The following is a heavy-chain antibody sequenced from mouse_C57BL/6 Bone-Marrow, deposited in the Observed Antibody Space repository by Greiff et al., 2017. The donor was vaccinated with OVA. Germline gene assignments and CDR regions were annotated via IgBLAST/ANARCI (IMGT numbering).Heavy chain of an antibody. CDR1: GYTFTDYY. V-gene: IGHV1-19*01. CDR3: AKDGSSGYWFAY. Sequence: VQLKESGPVLVKPGASVKMSCKASGYTFTDYYMNWVKQSHGKSLEWIGVINPYNGGTSYNQKFKGKATLTVDKSSSTAYMELNSLTSEDSAVYYCAKDGSSGYWFAYWGQGTLVTVSA. D-gene: IGHD3-2*02. J-gene: IGHJ3*01. CDR2: INPYNGGT.